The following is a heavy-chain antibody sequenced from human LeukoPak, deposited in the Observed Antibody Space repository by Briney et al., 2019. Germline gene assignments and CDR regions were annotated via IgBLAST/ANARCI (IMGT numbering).Heavy chain of an antibody. J-gene: IGHJ4*02. CDR1: GFTFSSYW. D-gene: IGHD3-3*01. CDR2: INSDASSN. CDR3: ARDQKFRGVECFGY. Sequence: GGSLRLSCAASGFTFSSYWMHCLRQAPGKGLVSVSRINSDASSNTYADSVKVRFSIARANAKNSLYMQKNSLKAEDTDYYYCARDQKFRGVECFGYWGQGTLVTVSS. V-gene: IGHV3-74*01.